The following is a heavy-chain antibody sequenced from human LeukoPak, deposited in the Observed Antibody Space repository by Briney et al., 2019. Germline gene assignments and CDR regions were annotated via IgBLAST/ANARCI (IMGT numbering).Heavy chain of an antibody. J-gene: IGHJ5*02. CDR3: ATGENGYNENWFLP. CDR1: GFTFTDYY. CDR2: VDPEDGQT. V-gene: IGHV1-69-2*01. D-gene: IGHD5-24*01. Sequence: VTASCKASGFTFTDYYMHWVQQAPGKGLEWMGRVDPEDGQTIYAEKFQGRVTINADTSTDTTYMELSSLRSEDTAVYYCATGENGYNENWFLPWRQGTLVTVPS.